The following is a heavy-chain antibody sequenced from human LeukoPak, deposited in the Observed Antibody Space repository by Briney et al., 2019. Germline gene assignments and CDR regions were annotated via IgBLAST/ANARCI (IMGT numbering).Heavy chain of an antibody. CDR2: IYPGDSDT. CDR3: ARDGDYYDSSGYYSADY. J-gene: IGHJ4*02. Sequence: GESLQISCKGSGYIFTSYWIGWVRQMPGKGLEWMGIIYPGDSDTRYSPSFQGQVTISADKSISTAYLQWSSLEASDTAMYYCARDGDYYDSSGYYSADYWGQGTLVTVSS. V-gene: IGHV5-51*01. D-gene: IGHD3-22*01. CDR1: GYIFTSYW.